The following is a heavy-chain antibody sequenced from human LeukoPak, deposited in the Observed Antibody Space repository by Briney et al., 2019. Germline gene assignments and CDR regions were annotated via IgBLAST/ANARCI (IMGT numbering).Heavy chain of an antibody. D-gene: IGHD3-10*01. CDR2: ISYDGSNK. CDR1: GFTFSSYG. Sequence: GGSLRLSCAASGFTFSSYGMHWVREAPGKGLEWVAVISYDGSNKYYADSVKGRFTISRDNSKNTLYLQMNSLKVEDTAVYYCAKPSVNWLTFFDYWGQGTLVTVSS. CDR3: AKPSVNWLTFFDY. V-gene: IGHV3-30*18. J-gene: IGHJ4*02.